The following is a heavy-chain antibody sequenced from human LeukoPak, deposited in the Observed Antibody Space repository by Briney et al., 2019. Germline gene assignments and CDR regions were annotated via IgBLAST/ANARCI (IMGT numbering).Heavy chain of an antibody. CDR1: GFTFSGYS. J-gene: IGHJ4*02. Sequence: GGSLRLSCAASGFTFSGYSMNWVRQAPGKGLEWISYIRSSGSTIYYADSMKGRFTISRDNAKNSLYLQMNSLRAEDTAVYYCARMNYVSSGWGAPFDYWGQGTLVTVSS. D-gene: IGHD1-7*01. CDR2: IRSSGSTI. CDR3: ARMNYVSSGWGAPFDY. V-gene: IGHV3-48*04.